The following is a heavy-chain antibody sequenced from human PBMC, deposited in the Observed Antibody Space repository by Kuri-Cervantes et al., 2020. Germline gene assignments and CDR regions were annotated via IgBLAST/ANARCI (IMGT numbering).Heavy chain of an antibody. D-gene: IGHD4-17*01. CDR1: GYTFTSYG. CDR2: ISAYNGNT. J-gene: IGHJ4*02. Sequence: ASVKVSCKASGYTFTSYGISWVRQAPGQGLEWMGWISAYNGNTNYSQKFQGRVTITRDTSASTAYMELSSLRSEDTAVYYCARLTVTNKRTTVDYWGQGTLVTVSS. V-gene: IGHV1-18*01. CDR3: ARLTVTNKRTTVDY.